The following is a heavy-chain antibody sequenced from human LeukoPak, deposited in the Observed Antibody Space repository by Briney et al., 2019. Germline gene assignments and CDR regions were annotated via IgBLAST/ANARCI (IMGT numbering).Heavy chain of an antibody. CDR2: IIGSGGSA. V-gene: IGHV3-23*01. CDR3: ARTSIAAREADY. D-gene: IGHD6-6*01. CDR1: GFTFSSFV. J-gene: IGHJ4*02. Sequence: GGSLRLSCSASGFTFSSFVLSWVRQAPGKGLEWVSGIIGSGGSAYYADSVKGRFTISRDNSKNTLYLQMNSLRAEDTAVYYCARTSIAAREADYWGQGTLVTVSS.